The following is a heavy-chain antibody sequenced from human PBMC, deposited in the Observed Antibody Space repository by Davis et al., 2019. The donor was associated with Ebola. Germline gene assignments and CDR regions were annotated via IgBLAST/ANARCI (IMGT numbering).Heavy chain of an antibody. J-gene: IGHJ4*02. D-gene: IGHD3-22*01. Sequence: SETLSLTCAVSGVSISNSNWWSWVRQPPGKGLEWIGEIYHSGITNYNPSLKSRVTMSVDTSKNQFSLKLSSVTAADTAVYYCARQIAYYYDSSGYYSPNYFDYWGQGTLVTVSS. CDR2: IYHSGIT. CDR3: ARQIAYYYDSSGYYSPNYFDY. V-gene: IGHV4-4*02. CDR1: GVSISNSNW.